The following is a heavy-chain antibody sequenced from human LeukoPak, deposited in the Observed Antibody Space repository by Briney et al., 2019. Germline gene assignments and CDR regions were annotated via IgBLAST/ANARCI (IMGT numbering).Heavy chain of an antibody. J-gene: IGHJ4*02. Sequence: PSETLSLTCTVSGGSISSSSYYWGWIRQPPGKGLEWIGSIYYSGSTYYNPSLKSRVTISVDTSKNQFSLKLSSVTAADTAVYYCARHRTNSGWTDYRGQGTLVTVSS. V-gene: IGHV4-39*01. D-gene: IGHD6-19*01. CDR3: ARHRTNSGWTDY. CDR1: GGSISSSSYY. CDR2: IYYSGST.